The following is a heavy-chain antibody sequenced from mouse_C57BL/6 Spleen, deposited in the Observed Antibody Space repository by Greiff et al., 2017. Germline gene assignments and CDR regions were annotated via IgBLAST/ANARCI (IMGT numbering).Heavy chain of an antibody. CDR2: ISYDGSN. D-gene: IGHD1-1*01. CDR3: ARGTVPPWFAY. CDR1: GYSITSGYY. V-gene: IGHV3-6*01. Sequence: DVKLQESGPGLVKPSQSLSLTCSVTGYSITSGYYWNWIRQFPGNKLEWMGYISYDGSNNYNPSLKNRISITRDTSKNQFFLKLNSVTTEDTATYYCARGTVPPWFAYWGQGTLVTVSA. J-gene: IGHJ3*01.